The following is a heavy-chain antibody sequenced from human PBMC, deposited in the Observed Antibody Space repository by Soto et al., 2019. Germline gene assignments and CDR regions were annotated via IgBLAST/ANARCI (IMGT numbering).Heavy chain of an antibody. V-gene: IGHV4-31*03. CDR1: GGSISSGGYY. Sequence: SETLSLTCTVSGGSISSGGYYWSWIRQHPGKGLEWIGYIYYSGSTYYNPSLKSRVTISVDTSKNQFSLKLSSVTAADTAVYYCARGAYYGSGSHSRWGQGTLVTVSS. D-gene: IGHD3-10*01. CDR3: ARGAYYGSGSHSR. CDR2: IYYSGST. J-gene: IGHJ4*02.